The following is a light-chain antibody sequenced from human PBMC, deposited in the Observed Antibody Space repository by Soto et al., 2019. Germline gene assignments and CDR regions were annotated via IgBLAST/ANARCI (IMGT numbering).Light chain of an antibody. CDR1: QSVSSN. CDR2: GAS. Sequence: EIVMTQSPATLSVSPGERATLSCRASQSVSSNLAWYQQKPGQAPRLLIYGASTRATGILARFSGSGSGTEFTLTISSLQSEDFAVYYCQQYNNWPPAITFGQGTRLEIK. CDR3: QQYNNWPPAIT. V-gene: IGKV3-15*01. J-gene: IGKJ5*01.